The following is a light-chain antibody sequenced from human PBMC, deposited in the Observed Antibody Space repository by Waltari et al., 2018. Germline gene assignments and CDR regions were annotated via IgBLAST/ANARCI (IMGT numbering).Light chain of an antibody. CDR2: EVS. CDR1: SSAVAGYNY. Sequence: QSALTQPPSASGSPGQSVTISCTGTSSAVAGYNYVSWYQQHPGKAPKLMIYEVSKRPSGVPDRFSGSKSGNTASLTVSGLQAEDEADYYCSSYAGSSWVFGGGTKLTVL. J-gene: IGLJ3*02. CDR3: SSYAGSSWV. V-gene: IGLV2-8*01.